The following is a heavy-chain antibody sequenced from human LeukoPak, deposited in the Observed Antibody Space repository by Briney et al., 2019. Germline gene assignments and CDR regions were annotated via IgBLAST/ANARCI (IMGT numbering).Heavy chain of an antibody. CDR2: IGTAGDT. CDR1: GFTFSSYD. J-gene: IGHJ6*03. Sequence: GGSLRLSCAASGFTFSSYDMHWVRQATGKGLEWVSAIGTAGDTYYPGSVKGRFTISRGNAKNSLYLQMNSLRAGDTAVYYCARGSYYYYMDVWGKGTTVTVSS. CDR3: ARGSYYYYMDV. V-gene: IGHV3-13*01.